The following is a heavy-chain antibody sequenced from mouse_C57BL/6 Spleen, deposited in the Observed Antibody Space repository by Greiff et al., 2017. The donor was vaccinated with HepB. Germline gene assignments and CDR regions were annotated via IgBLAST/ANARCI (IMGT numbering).Heavy chain of an antibody. D-gene: IGHD1-1*02. CDR1: GYTFTSYW. CDR3: ARDGGPPYFDV. J-gene: IGHJ1*03. CDR2: IYPSDSET. V-gene: IGHV1-61*01. Sequence: QVQLQQPGAELVRPGSSVKLSCKASGYTFTSYWMDWVKQRPGQGLEWIGNIYPSDSETHYNQKFKDKATLTVDKSSSTAYMQLSRLTSEDSAVYYCARDGGPPYFDVWGTGTTVTVSS.